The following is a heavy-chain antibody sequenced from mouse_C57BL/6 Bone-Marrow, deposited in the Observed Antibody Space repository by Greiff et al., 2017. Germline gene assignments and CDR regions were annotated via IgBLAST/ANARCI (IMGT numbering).Heavy chain of an antibody. CDR3: ARSMAPCGMDY. CDR1: GYTFTSYW. CDR2: INPSNGGT. V-gene: IGHV1-53*01. J-gene: IGHJ4*01. Sequence: QVHVKQPGTELVKPGASVKLSCKASGYTFTSYWMHWVKQRPGQGLEWIGNINPSNGGTNYNEKFKSKATLTVDKSSSTAYMQLSSLTSEDSAVYYCARSMAPCGMDYWGQGTSVTVSA. D-gene: IGHD2-3*01.